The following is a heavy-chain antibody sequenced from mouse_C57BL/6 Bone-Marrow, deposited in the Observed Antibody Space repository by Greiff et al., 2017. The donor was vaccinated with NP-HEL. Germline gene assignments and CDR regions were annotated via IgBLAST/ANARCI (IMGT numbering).Heavy chain of an antibody. CDR1: GYTFTSYG. J-gene: IGHJ4*01. CDR3: ARIPHYSRDY. D-gene: IGHD1-2*01. CDR2: IYPRSGNT. V-gene: IGHV1-81*01. Sequence: VQLQQSGAELARPGASVKLSCKASGYTFTSYGISWVKQRTGQGLEWIGEIYPRSGNTYYNEKFKGKAILTADKSSSTAYMELRSLTSEDSAVYFCARIPHYSRDYWGQGTSVTVSS.